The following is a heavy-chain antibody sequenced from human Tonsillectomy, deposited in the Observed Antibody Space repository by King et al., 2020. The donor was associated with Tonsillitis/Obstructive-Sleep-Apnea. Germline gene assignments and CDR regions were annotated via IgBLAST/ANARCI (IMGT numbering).Heavy chain of an antibody. J-gene: IGHJ5*02. CDR2: IYYSGST. V-gene: IGHV4-59*01. CDR3: ARDLGFTGTNNWFDP. D-gene: IGHD1-7*01. Sequence: QLQESGPGLVKPSETLSLTCTVSGGSISSYYWSWIRQPPGKGLEWIGYIYYSGSTNYNPSLKSRVTISVDTSKNQFSLKLSSVTAADTAVYYCARDLGFTGTNNWFDPWGQGTLVTVSS. CDR1: GGSISSYY.